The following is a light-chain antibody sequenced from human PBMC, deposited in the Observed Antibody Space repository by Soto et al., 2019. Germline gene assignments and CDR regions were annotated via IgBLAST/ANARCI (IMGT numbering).Light chain of an antibody. J-gene: IGKJ1*01. Sequence: EIVLTQSPGTLSLSPGERATLSCRASQSVRSNYLAWYQQKPGQAPRLLIYNSSTRATGIPDRFSGSGSGTDFTLTISRLEPEDFALYYCQQYRDLPQTFGKGTKVEIK. CDR3: QQYRDLPQT. V-gene: IGKV3-20*01. CDR1: QSVRSNY. CDR2: NSS.